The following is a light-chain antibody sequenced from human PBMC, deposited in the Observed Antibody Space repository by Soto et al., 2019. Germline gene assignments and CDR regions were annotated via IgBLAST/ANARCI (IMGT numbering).Light chain of an antibody. CDR2: LAS. V-gene: IGKV2-28*01. CDR1: QSLLHSNGNNY. J-gene: IGKJ4*01. CDR3: KQALQNPLT. Sequence: DIVLTQSPLSLSVTPGEPASISCRSSQSLLHSNGNNYLEWYLQKPGQSPQVLIYLASNRVSGVPDRFSGSGSGTDFTLKISRVEAEDVGVYYCKQALQNPLTFGGGTKVEIK.